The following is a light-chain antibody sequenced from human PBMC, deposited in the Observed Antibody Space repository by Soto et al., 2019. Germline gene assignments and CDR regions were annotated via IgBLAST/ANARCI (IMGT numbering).Light chain of an antibody. Sequence: EIVLTQSPGTLSLSPGERATLSCRASQSVSNNYLAWYQQKPGQAPRLLIYGASNGATGIPDRSSGSGSGTDFTLTISRLEPEDFAVYYCQQYGSSGTFGQGTKVDIK. J-gene: IGKJ1*01. CDR2: GAS. CDR3: QQYGSSGT. V-gene: IGKV3-20*01. CDR1: QSVSNNY.